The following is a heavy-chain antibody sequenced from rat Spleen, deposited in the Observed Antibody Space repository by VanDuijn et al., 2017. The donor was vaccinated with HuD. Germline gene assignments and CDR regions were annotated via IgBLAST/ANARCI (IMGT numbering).Heavy chain of an antibody. CDR3: ARDGTTDY. Sequence: QVQLKESGPGLVQASQTLSLTCTVSGFSLTSYHVSWVRQPPGKGLEWMGVIWGDGSTAYNSALKSQLSISRDTSKSQVFLKMCSPKTEDTATYYCARDGTTDYWGQGVMVTVSS. CDR1: GFSLTSYH. D-gene: IGHD1-11*01. J-gene: IGHJ2*01. CDR2: IWGDGST. V-gene: IGHV2-32*01.